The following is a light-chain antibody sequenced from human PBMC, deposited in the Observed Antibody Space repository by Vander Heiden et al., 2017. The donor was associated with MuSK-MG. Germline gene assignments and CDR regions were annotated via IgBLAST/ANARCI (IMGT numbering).Light chain of an antibody. J-gene: IGLJ2*01. CDR3: LLSYSGAHVV. V-gene: IGLV7-46*01. Sequence: QDVVTQERSLTVSPGGTVTLTCGSSTGAVTSGHYPYWFQQKPGQAPRTLMYDTSNKHSWTPARFSGSLLGGNGALPLSGAQPENKAEDYCLLSYSGAHVVFGGGTKLTVL. CDR2: DTS. CDR1: TGAVTSGHY.